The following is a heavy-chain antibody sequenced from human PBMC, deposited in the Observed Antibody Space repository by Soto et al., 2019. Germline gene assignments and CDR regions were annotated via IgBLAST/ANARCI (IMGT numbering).Heavy chain of an antibody. D-gene: IGHD2-2*01. V-gene: IGHV1-69*13. Sequence: SVKVSCKASGGTFSTFGISWVRQAPGQGLEWMGGIIPFFGTARYSQKFEDRITITADESTNTVYMDLRSLTSEDTAIYYCAKYAQMPAGDKYYYDFWGQGALVTVSS. CDR2: IIPFFGTA. CDR3: AKYAQMPAGDKYYYDF. J-gene: IGHJ4*02. CDR1: GGTFSTFG.